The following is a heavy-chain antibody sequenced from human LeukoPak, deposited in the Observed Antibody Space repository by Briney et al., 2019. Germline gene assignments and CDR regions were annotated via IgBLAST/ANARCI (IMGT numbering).Heavy chain of an antibody. CDR1: GFTFSSYG. D-gene: IGHD6-6*01. CDR3: ARERSSSSGFGFDP. J-gene: IGHJ5*02. CDR2: IWYEGSNK. Sequence: GGSLRLSCAASGFTFSSYGMHWVRQAPGKGLEWVAVIWYEGSNKYYADSVKGRFTISRDNSKNTLYLQMNSLRAEDTAVYYCARERSSSSGFGFDPWGQGTLVTVSS. V-gene: IGHV3-33*01.